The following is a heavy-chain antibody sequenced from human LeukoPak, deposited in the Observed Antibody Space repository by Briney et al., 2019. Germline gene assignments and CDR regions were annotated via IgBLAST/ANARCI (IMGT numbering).Heavy chain of an antibody. CDR1: GGSISSSTYY. V-gene: IGHV4-39*01. CDR3: ARNASDSGTSYFDY. J-gene: IGHJ4*02. CDR2: IYYSGST. Sequence: PSETLSLTCTVSGGSISSSTYYWGWIRQPPGKRLEWIGSIYYSGSTSYNPSLKSRVTISVDTSKNQFSLKLDSVTAADTAVYYCARNASDSGTSYFDYWGQGTLFTVSS. D-gene: IGHD1-26*01.